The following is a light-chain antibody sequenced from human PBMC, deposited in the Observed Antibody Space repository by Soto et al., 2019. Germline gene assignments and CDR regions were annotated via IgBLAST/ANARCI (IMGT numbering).Light chain of an antibody. CDR3: SSFTSTTNFYV. V-gene: IGLV2-14*01. J-gene: IGLJ1*01. Sequence: QSALTHPASVSWSPGQSITISCTGTSSDVGRYNYVSWYQQYPGKAPKLIIYEVSDRPSGVSDRFSGSKSDNTASLTISGLQAEDEPDYFCSSFTSTTNFYVFGTGTKVTVL. CDR1: SSDVGRYNY. CDR2: EVS.